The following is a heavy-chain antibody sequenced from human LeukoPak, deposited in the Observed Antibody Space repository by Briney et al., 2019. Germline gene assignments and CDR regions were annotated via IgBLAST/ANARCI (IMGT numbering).Heavy chain of an antibody. CDR1: GFTFDDYG. CDR2: INWNGGST. Sequence: GGSLRLSCAASGFTFDDYGMSWVRQAPGRGLEWVSGINWNGGSTGYADSVKGRFTISRDNAKNSLYLQMNSLRAEDTALYYCARDFFDTAMGWFFDYWGQGTLVTVSS. D-gene: IGHD5-18*01. V-gene: IGHV3-20*04. J-gene: IGHJ4*02. CDR3: ARDFFDTAMGWFFDY.